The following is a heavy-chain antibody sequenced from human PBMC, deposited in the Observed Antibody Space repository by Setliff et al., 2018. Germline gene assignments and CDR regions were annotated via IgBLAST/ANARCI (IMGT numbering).Heavy chain of an antibody. V-gene: IGHV1-69*05. Sequence: SVKVSCKASGGTFTNYAINWVRQAPGQGLEWMGGISPIFGTADYTQNFQGRVTITTDESTSTAYMELSSLRSEDTAIYYCATERGLVVSATDYYYYMDVWGKGTTVTVSS. D-gene: IGHD2-15*01. CDR2: ISPIFGTA. CDR3: ATERGLVVSATDYYYYMDV. CDR1: GGTFTNYA. J-gene: IGHJ6*03.